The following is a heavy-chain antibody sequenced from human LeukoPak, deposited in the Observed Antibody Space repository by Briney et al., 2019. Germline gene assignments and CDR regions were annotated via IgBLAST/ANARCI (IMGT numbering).Heavy chain of an antibody. Sequence: GVSLGLSCAVSGFTVSSNYMSWVRQAPGKGLEWVSVIYSGGSTYYADSVKGRFTISRDNSKNTLYLQVNSLRAEDTAVYYCARGLSGSYHYFDYWGQGTLVTVSS. CDR2: IYSGGST. CDR1: GFTVSSNY. J-gene: IGHJ4*02. V-gene: IGHV3-53*01. CDR3: ARGLSGSYHYFDY. D-gene: IGHD1-26*01.